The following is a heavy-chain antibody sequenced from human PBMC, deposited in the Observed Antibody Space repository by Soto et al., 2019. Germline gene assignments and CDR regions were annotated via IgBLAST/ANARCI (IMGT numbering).Heavy chain of an antibody. J-gene: IGHJ4*02. V-gene: IGHV1-58*01. CDR3: AAGDWSVAAAGWVY. Sequence: QMQLVQSGPEVKKPGTSVKVSCKASGFTFTSSAVQWVRQARGQRLEWIGWIVVGSGNTNYAQKFQERVTITRDMSTSTAYMELSSLRSEDTAVYYCAAGDWSVAAAGWVYWGQGTLVTVSS. CDR1: GFTFTSSA. CDR2: IVVGSGNT. D-gene: IGHD6-13*01.